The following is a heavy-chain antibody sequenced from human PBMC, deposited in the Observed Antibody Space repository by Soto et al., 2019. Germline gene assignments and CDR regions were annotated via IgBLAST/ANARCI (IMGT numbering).Heavy chain of an antibody. CDR3: VREDSGGGLCKLFDS. CDR2: IRGDGIVI. CDR1: GFTFSSYW. J-gene: IGHJ4*02. V-gene: IGHV3-74*01. Sequence: EVHLVESGGGLVQPGGSLRLSCAASGFTFSSYWMHWAREVPGKGLVWVSSIRGDGIVITHSDSVKGRFTVSRDNAKDTLYVQMHTLRAEDTAVYYCVREDSGGGLCKLFDSWGPGTPVTVSS. D-gene: IGHD2-8*02.